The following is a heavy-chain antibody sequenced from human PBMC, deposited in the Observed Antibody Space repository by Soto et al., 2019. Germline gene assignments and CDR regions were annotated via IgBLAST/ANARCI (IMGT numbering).Heavy chain of an antibody. J-gene: IGHJ4*01. CDR1: GFTFSMYW. V-gene: IGHV3-74*01. D-gene: IGHD1-1*01. CDR3: TRVPRPTSTGTGAF. Sequence: EVQLVESGGGLVQPGGSLRLSCAASGFTFSMYWMHWVRQFPVKGPEWVSLINDDGISTNYADSVKGRFTISRDNAKNTLYLQMNALRVEDTGVYYCTRVPRPTSTGTGAFWGHVTLVPVSS. CDR2: INDDGIST.